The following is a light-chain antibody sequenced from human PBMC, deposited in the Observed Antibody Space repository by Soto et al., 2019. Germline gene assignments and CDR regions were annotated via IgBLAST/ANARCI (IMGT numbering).Light chain of an antibody. J-gene: IGLJ1*01. CDR2: DVS. CDR3: CSYAGSYTFYV. V-gene: IGLV2-11*01. CDR1: SSDVGGYNY. Sequence: QSALTQPRSVSGSPGQSVTISCTGTSSDVGGYNYVSWYQQHPGKAPKFMIYDVSKRPSGVPDRFSGSKSGNTASLTISGLQAEDEADYYCCSYAGSYTFYVFGTGTKLTVL.